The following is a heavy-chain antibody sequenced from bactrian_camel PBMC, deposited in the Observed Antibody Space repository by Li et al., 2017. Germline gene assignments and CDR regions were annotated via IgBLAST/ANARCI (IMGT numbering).Heavy chain of an antibody. CDR2: IDKDKEI. CDR3: AADLGPCQVRGRNLVPRPTTFGY. J-gene: IGHJ6*01. V-gene: IGHV3S6*01. CDR1: GSTISTYC. Sequence: HVQLVESGGGSTQAGGSLRLSCAVSGSTISTYCMAWFRQAPGKEREGVAAIDKDKEIAYTDSVKGRFSISKDYAENTLYLTMNSLKPEDSAMYYCAADLGPCQVRGRNLVPRPTTFGYWGQGTQVTVS. D-gene: IGHD1*01.